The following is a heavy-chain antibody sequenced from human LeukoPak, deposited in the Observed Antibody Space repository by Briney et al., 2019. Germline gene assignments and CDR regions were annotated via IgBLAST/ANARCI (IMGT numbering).Heavy chain of an antibody. CDR3: ASPRGCSSTSCP. D-gene: IGHD2-2*01. V-gene: IGHV3-48*03. CDR2: ISSSGSTI. CDR1: GFTFSSYE. Sequence: GGSLRLSCAASGFTFSSYEMNWVRQAPGKGLEWVSYISSSGSTIYYADSVKGRFTISRDNAKNSLYLQMNSLRAEDTAVYYCASPRGCSSTSCPWGQGTLDTVSS. J-gene: IGHJ5*02.